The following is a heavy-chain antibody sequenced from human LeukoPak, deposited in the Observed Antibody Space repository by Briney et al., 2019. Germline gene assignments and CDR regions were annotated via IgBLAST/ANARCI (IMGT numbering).Heavy chain of an antibody. CDR1: AFSLNAYN. Sequence: GGSLRLSCAASAFSLNAYNMNWVRQAPGKGLEWVAFIRYDGSNKYYADSVKGRFTISRDNSKNTLYLQMNSLRAEDTAVCYCAKDAPPYSYGPYFDYWGQGTLVTVSS. V-gene: IGHV3-30*02. CDR3: AKDAPPYSYGPYFDY. J-gene: IGHJ4*02. CDR2: IRYDGSNK. D-gene: IGHD5-18*01.